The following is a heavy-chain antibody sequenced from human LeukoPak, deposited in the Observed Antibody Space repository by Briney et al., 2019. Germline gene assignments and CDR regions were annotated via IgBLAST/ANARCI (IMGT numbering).Heavy chain of an antibody. V-gene: IGHV3-11*01. J-gene: IGHJ4*02. Sequence: GGSLRLSCGASGFTFSVHYMTCIRQAPGKGLELVSYINGGGNVINYADSVKGRFTISRDNAKNSLYLQMNSLRDEDTAVYYCSRGPRLLDYWGQGTLVTVSS. CDR1: GFTFSVHY. D-gene: IGHD2-15*01. CDR2: INGGGNVI. CDR3: SRGPRLLDY.